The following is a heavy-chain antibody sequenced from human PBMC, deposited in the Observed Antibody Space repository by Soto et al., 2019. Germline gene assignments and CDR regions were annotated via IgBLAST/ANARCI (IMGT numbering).Heavy chain of an antibody. CDR2: ISSSSSYI. D-gene: IGHD6-19*01. Sequence: EVQLVESGGGLVKPGGSLRLSCAASGFTFSSYSMNWVRQAPGKGLEWVSSISSSSSYIYYADSVKGRFTISRDNAKNSLYLQMNSLRAEDTAVYYCARVNTGWYAEFDYWGQGTLVTVSS. CDR1: GFTFSSYS. CDR3: ARVNTGWYAEFDY. J-gene: IGHJ4*02. V-gene: IGHV3-21*01.